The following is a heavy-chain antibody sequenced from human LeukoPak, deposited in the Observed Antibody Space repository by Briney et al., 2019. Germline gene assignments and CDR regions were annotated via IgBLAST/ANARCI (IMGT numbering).Heavy chain of an antibody. D-gene: IGHD3-10*01. V-gene: IGHV3-7*01. J-gene: IGHJ4*02. CDR2: IKQDGSEK. Sequence: PGGSLRLSCAASGFTFSSYWMSWVRQAPGKGLEWVANIKQDGSEKYYVDSVKGRFTISRDNAKNSLYLQMNSLRAEDTAVYYCARDLGGSGTYIDYWGQGTLVTVSS. CDR1: GFTFSSYW. CDR3: ARDLGGSGTYIDY.